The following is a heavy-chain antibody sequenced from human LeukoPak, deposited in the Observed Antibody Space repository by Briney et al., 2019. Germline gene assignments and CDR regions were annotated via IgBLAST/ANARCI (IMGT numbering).Heavy chain of an antibody. J-gene: IGHJ4*02. V-gene: IGHV3-23*01. CDR1: GFIFSNYA. CDR3: AKDPRYCSSTSCEQDY. CDR2: ISGSGVNT. Sequence: GGSLRLSCAASGFIFSNYAISWVRQAPGKGLEWVSGISGSGVNTVYADSMKGRFTISRDNSQNVVYLQMNSLRAEDTAVYYCAKDPRYCSSTSCEQDYWGQGTLVTVSS. D-gene: IGHD2-2*01.